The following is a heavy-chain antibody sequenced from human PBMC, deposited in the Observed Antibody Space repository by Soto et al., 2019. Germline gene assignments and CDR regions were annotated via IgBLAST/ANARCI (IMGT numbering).Heavy chain of an antibody. CDR1: GFTFSSYE. Sequence: HPGGSLRLSCAASGFTFSSYEMNWVRQAPGKGLEWVSYISSSGSTIYYADSVKGRFTISRDNAKNSLYLQMNSLRAEDTAVYYCARCYGSGSFSADYYGMDVWGQGTTVTVSS. V-gene: IGHV3-48*03. D-gene: IGHD3-10*01. J-gene: IGHJ6*02. CDR2: ISSSGSTI. CDR3: ARCYGSGSFSADYYGMDV.